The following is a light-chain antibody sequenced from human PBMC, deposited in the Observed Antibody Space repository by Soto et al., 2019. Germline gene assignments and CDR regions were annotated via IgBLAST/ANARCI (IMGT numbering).Light chain of an antibody. CDR2: GVS. V-gene: IGKV3-20*01. CDR1: QTVSSSC. CDR3: QHYDNSAALT. J-gene: IGKJ4*01. Sequence: EIVLTQSPGTLSLYPGESATLFCRASQTVSSSCIAWYQQKPGQAPRLLIYGVSSRATGIPDRFSGSGSGTDFTLTISRLQPEDFAVYYCQHYDNSAALTFGGGTNVEIK.